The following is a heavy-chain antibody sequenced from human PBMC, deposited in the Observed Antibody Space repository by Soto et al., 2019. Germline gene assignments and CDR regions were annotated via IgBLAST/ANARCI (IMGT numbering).Heavy chain of an antibody. J-gene: IGHJ2*01. D-gene: IGHD6-13*01. CDR1: GFSFSTYG. CDR2: ISHDGGNE. CDR3: AKDPSSCYTRGYFEF. V-gene: IGHV3-30*18. Sequence: QVHLEESGGGVVQPGRSLRLSCAASGFSFSTYGMHWVRQAPGKGLEWVAVISHDGGNEYYADSVKGRFTISRDSSKNTVYLQMNNVRAEDTAVYYFAKDPSSCYTRGYFEFWGLGTLVTVSS.